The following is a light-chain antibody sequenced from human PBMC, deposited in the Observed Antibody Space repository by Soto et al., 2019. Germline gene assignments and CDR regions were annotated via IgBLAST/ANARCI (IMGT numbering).Light chain of an antibody. CDR3: QSYGSSPSANFV. Sequence: QSVLTQPPSVSGAPVQRVTISCTGSSSNIGAGYDVHWYQQLPGKAPKLLIYGNDNRPSGVPERFSGSKSGTSASLAITGLRADDEADYYCQSYGSSPSANFVFGTGTEAPS. CDR2: GND. CDR1: SSNIGAGYD. V-gene: IGLV1-40*01. J-gene: IGLJ1*01.